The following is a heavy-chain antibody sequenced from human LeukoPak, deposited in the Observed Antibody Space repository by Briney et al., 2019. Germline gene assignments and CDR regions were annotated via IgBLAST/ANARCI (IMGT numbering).Heavy chain of an antibody. J-gene: IGHJ4*02. CDR3: AKGQYYDYVWGSYFDY. Sequence: GGSLRLSCAASGFTFSSYGMHWVRQAPGKGLEWVAVISYDGSNKYYADSVKGRFTISRDNAKNSLYLQMNSLRAEDTALYYCAKGQYYDYVWGSYFDYWGQGTLVTVSS. CDR1: GFTFSSYG. CDR2: ISYDGSNK. D-gene: IGHD3-16*01. V-gene: IGHV3-30*18.